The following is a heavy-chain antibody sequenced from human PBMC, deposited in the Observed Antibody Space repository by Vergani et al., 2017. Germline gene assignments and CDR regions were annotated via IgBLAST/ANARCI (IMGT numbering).Heavy chain of an antibody. J-gene: IGHJ6*02. D-gene: IGHD3-22*01. V-gene: IGHV4-30-4*01. Sequence: QVKLQESGPGLVKSSQTLSLTCTVSGGSISSGDYYWSWIRQPPGKGLEWIGYIYYSGSTYYNPSLKSRVTISVDTSKNQFSLKLSSVTAADTAVYYCARVRRDDSSGYYYYYGMDVWGQGTTVTVSS. CDR1: GGSISSGDYY. CDR3: ARVRRDDSSGYYYYYGMDV. CDR2: IYYSGST.